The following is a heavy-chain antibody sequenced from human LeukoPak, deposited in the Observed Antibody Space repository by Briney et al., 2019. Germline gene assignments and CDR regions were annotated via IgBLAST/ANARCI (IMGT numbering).Heavy chain of an antibody. CDR3: ARRISGAWFDP. Sequence: SETLSLTCSVSGFFISNGYYWGWIRQPPGKGLDWIGIINHSGSTYYNPSLKSRVTMSVDTSKNQFSLKLSSVTAADTALCYCARRISGAWFDPWGQGTLVTVSS. CDR1: GFFISNGYY. CDR2: INHSGST. D-gene: IGHD2-15*01. J-gene: IGHJ5*02. V-gene: IGHV4-38-2*02.